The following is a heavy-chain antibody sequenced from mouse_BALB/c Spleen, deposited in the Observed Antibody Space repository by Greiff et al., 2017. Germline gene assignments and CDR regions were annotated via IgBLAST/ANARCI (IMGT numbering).Heavy chain of an antibody. CDR3: ARGDGNYYFDY. CDR1: GFNIKDTY. V-gene: IGHV14-3*02. CDR2: IDPANGNT. J-gene: IGHJ2*01. Sequence: EVKLVESGAELVKPGASVKLSCTASGFNIKDTYMHWVKQRPEQGLEWIGRIDPANGNTKYDPKFQGKATITADTSSNTAYLQLSSLTSEDTAVYYCARGDGNYYFDYWGQGTTLTVSS. D-gene: IGHD2-1*01.